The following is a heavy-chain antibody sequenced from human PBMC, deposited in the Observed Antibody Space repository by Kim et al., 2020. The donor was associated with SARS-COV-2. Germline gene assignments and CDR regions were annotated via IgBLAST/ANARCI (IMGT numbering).Heavy chain of an antibody. CDR3: AREQLKNWFDP. CDR1: GFTFSSYA. CDR2: ISYDGSNK. V-gene: IGHV3-30*04. J-gene: IGHJ5*02. D-gene: IGHD6-6*01. Sequence: GGSLRLSCAASGFTFSSYAMHWVRQAPGKGLEWVAVISYDGSNKYYADSVKGRFTISRDNSKNTLYLQMNSLRAEDTAVYYCAREQLKNWFDPWGQGTLVTVSS.